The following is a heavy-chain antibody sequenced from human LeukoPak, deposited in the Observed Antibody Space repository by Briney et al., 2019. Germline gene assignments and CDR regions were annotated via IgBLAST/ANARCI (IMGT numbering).Heavy chain of an antibody. J-gene: IGHJ5*02. Sequence: SETLSLTCTVSGGSISSSSYCWGWIRQPPGKGLEWIGSIYYSGSTYYNPSLKSRVTISIDTSKKQFSLRLNAVTAADTAVYYCAVTSVGATTSWFDPWGQGTLVTVSS. CDR1: GGSISSSSYC. CDR3: AVTSVGATTSWFDP. D-gene: IGHD1-26*01. V-gene: IGHV4-39*07. CDR2: IYYSGST.